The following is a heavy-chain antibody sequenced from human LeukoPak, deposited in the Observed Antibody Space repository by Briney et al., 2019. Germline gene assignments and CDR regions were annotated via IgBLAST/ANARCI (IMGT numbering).Heavy chain of an antibody. CDR3: AKAYAVTTGFYYYGMDV. J-gene: IGHJ6*02. D-gene: IGHD4-17*01. CDR2: ISYDGSNK. V-gene: IGHV3-30*18. Sequence: GGSLRLSCAGSGFTFSDYGMHWVRQAPGKGLEWVAVISYDGSNKYYADSVKGRFTISRDNSKNTLYLQMNSLRAEDTAVYYCAKAYAVTTGFYYYGMDVWGQGTTVTVSS. CDR1: GFTFSDYG.